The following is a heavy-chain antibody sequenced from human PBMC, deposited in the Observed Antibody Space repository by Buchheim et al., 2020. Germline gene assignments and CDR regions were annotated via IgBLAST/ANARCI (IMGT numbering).Heavy chain of an antibody. CDR3: AKMYGNNYADDGMDV. J-gene: IGHJ6*02. V-gene: IGHV3-30*18. Sequence: QVQLVESGGGVVQPGRSLRLSCAASGFSFSTHDMPWVRQAPGKGLEWVALISYDGSDKYYADYVKGRFAISRDNSKNTLYLQMNSLRAEDTAVYYCAKMYGNNYADDGMDVWGQGT. D-gene: IGHD4-11*01. CDR1: GFSFSTHD. CDR2: ISYDGSDK.